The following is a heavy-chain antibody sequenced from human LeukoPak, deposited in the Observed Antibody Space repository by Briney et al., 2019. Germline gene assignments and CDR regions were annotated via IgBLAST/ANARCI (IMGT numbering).Heavy chain of an antibody. CDR3: ARQTYYYDSSGYYQRNAFDI. Sequence: GESLKISWKGSGYSFISYWSGWVGQMPGKDLKWMRIFYPGDSDTRYSPSFQGQVTISADKPISRAYLQWSSRKASDTAMYYCARQTYYYDSSGYYQRNAFDIWGQGTMVTVSS. V-gene: IGHV5-51*01. D-gene: IGHD3-22*01. CDR2: FYPGDSDT. J-gene: IGHJ3*02. CDR1: GYSFISYW.